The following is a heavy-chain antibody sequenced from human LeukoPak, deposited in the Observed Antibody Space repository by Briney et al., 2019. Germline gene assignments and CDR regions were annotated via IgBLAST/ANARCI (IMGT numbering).Heavy chain of an antibody. CDR1: GFTVSSNY. CDR3: AREGQDSSGYKHFDY. Sequence: AGGSLRLSCAASGFTVSSNYMSWVRQAPGKGPEWVSVIYSGGSTYYADSVKGRFTISRDNSKNTLYLQMNSLRAEDTAVYYCAREGQDSSGYKHFDYWGQGTLVTVSS. J-gene: IGHJ4*02. V-gene: IGHV3-53*01. CDR2: IYSGGST. D-gene: IGHD3-22*01.